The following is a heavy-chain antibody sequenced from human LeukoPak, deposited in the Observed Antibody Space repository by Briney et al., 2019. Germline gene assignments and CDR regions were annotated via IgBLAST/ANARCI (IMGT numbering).Heavy chain of an antibody. CDR3: ARDKAAAGTGWFDP. CDR2: IWYDGSNK. CDR1: GFTFSSYG. Sequence: GGSLRLSCAASGFTFSSYGMHWVRQAPGKGLEWVAVIWYDGSNKYYADSVKGRFTISRDNSKNTLYLQMNSLRAEDTAVYYCARDKAAAGTGWFDPWGQGTLVTVSS. D-gene: IGHD6-13*01. J-gene: IGHJ5*02. V-gene: IGHV3-33*01.